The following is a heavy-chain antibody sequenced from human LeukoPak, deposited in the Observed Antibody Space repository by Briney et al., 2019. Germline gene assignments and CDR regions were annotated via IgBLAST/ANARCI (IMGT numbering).Heavy chain of an antibody. CDR1: GYTFTGYY. J-gene: IGHJ4*02. CDR2: IDPNSGAT. D-gene: IGHD4-23*01. V-gene: IGHV1-2*02. CDR3: ARSHGGNSFDN. Sequence: PQASVKVSCKASGYTFTGYYLHWMRQAPGQGPERMGWIDPNSGATNYEQRFQGRVSLTRETSISTAYMELTSLRPDDTAVYYCARSHGGNSFDNWGQGTLVTVSS.